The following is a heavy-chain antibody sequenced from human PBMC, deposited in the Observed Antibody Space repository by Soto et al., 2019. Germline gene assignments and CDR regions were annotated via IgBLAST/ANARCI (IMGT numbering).Heavy chain of an antibody. CDR3: AREKMSGYSYGYYYYYGMDV. D-gene: IGHD5-18*01. CDR1: GFTVSSNY. CDR2: IYSGGST. Sequence: EVQLVESGGGLVQPGGSLRLSCAASGFTVSSNYMSWVRQAPGKGLEWVSVIYSGGSTYYADSVKGRFTISRDNSKNTLYLQMNSLRAEDTAVYYCAREKMSGYSYGYYYYYGMDVWGKGTTVTVSS. V-gene: IGHV3-66*01. J-gene: IGHJ6*04.